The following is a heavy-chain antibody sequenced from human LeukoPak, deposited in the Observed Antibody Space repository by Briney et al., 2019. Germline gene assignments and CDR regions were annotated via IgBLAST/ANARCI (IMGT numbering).Heavy chain of an antibody. Sequence: ASVKVSCKASGGTFSSYAINWVRQAPGQGLEWMGRIIPILGIANYAQKFQGRVTITADKSTSTAYMELSSLRSEDTAVYYCADGIAVAATEYWGQGTLVTVSS. CDR1: GGTFSSYA. V-gene: IGHV1-69*04. CDR2: IIPILGIA. CDR3: ADGIAVAATEY. J-gene: IGHJ4*02. D-gene: IGHD6-13*01.